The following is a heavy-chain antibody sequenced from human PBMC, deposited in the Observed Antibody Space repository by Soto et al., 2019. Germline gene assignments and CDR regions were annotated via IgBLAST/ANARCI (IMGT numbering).Heavy chain of an antibody. J-gene: IGHJ5*02. Sequence: ASVKVSCKVSGYSLTELSIHWVRQAPGEGLEWMGGYDLEKGETIYAQKFQGRVTMTEDSPADTPYMQLRSLRSEDTAVYYCATEVGRSNKFDLWGQGTMVTVSS. D-gene: IGHD6-13*01. V-gene: IGHV1-24*01. CDR2: YDLEKGET. CDR3: ATEVGRSNKFDL. CDR1: GYSLTELS.